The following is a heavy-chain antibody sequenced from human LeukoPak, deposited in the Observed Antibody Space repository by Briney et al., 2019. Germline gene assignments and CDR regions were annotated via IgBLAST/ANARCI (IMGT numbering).Heavy chain of an antibody. J-gene: IGHJ4*02. CDR2: ISGSGTRT. CDR3: AKDSRPTIAVAGFDY. Sequence: AGGSRRLSCSVSGFTFNNYAMNWVRQAPGKGLEWVSGISGSGTRTYYADSVKGRFTISRDNSKNTLYLQMNNLRAEDTAVYFCAKDSRPTIAVAGFDYWGQGTLVTVSS. V-gene: IGHV3-23*01. D-gene: IGHD6-19*01. CDR1: GFTFNNYA.